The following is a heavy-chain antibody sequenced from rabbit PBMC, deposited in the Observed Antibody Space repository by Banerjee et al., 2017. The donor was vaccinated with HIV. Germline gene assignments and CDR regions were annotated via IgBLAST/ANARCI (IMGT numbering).Heavy chain of an antibody. V-gene: IGHV1S40*01. Sequence: QSLEESGGDLVKPGASLTLTCTASGFSFSSSNYMSWVRQAPGKGLEWNGCIDGGSSGSPFYARWAKGRFTISKPSSTTVTLQMTSLTAADTATYFCARYLNGVGGADLWDPATLVTV. CDR1: GFSFSSSNY. D-gene: IGHD2-1*01. CDR2: IDGGSSGSP. CDR3: ARYLNGVGGADL. J-gene: IGHJ6*01.